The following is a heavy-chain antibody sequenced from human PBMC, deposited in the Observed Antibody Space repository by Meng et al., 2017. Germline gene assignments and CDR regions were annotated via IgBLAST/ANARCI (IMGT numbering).Heavy chain of an antibody. CDR2: IIPIFGTA. J-gene: IGHJ6*02. CDR1: GGTFSSYA. D-gene: IGHD3-10*01. Sequence: KISCKASGGTFSSYAISWVRQAPGQGLEWMGGIIPIFGTANYAQKFQGRVTITTDESTSTAYMELSSLRSEDTAVYYCARVNVDIADPLFRGKIYYGMNVWGQGTTVTVSS. CDR3: ARVNVDIADPLFRGKIYYGMNV. V-gene: IGHV1-69*05.